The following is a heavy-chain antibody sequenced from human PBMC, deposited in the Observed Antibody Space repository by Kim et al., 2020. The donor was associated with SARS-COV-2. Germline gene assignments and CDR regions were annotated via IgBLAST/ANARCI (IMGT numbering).Heavy chain of an antibody. V-gene: IGHV3-9*01. CDR3: AKDIDPLNMPSGMDV. CDR2: ISWNSGSI. D-gene: IGHD2-2*01. Sequence: GGSLRLSCAASGFTFDDYAMHWVRQAPGKGLEWVSGISWNSGSIGYADSVKGRFTISRDNAKNSLYLQMNSLRAEDTALYYCAKDIDPLNMPSGMDVWGQGTTVTVSS. J-gene: IGHJ6*02. CDR1: GFTFDDYA.